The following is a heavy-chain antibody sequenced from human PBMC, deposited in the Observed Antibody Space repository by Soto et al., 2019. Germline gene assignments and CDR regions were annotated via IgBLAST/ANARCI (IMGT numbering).Heavy chain of an antibody. CDR3: ARENQPRGLYLSYYGVDV. CDR2: INADNGNT. Sequence: GASVKVSCKASGYIFTSYVMHWVRQAPGQRLEWMGWINADNGNTNYSQKFLGRVTITRDTSANTGYMELSSLRSEDTAVYFCARENQPRGLYLSYYGVDVWGQGTTVTVSS. CDR1: GYIFTSYV. D-gene: IGHD2-8*01. J-gene: IGHJ6*02. V-gene: IGHV1-3*01.